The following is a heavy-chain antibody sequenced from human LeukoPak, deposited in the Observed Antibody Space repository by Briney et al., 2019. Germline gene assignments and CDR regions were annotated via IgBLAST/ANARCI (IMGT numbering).Heavy chain of an antibody. Sequence: ETLSLTCTVSGGSISSYCWSWIRQPPGKGLEWIGYIYYSGSTNYNPSLKSRVTISVDTSKNQFSLKLNSVTAADTAVYYCARYRNIVGATFRFFDLWGRGTLVTVSS. V-gene: IGHV4-59*01. D-gene: IGHD1-26*01. CDR2: IYYSGST. J-gene: IGHJ2*01. CDR1: GGSISSYC. CDR3: ARYRNIVGATFRFFDL.